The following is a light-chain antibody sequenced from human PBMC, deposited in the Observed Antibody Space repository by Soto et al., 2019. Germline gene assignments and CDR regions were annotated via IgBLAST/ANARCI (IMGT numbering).Light chain of an antibody. V-gene: IGLV7-43*01. Sequence: QTVVTQEPSLTVSPGGTVTLTCATSTGAVTSGYYPNWLQQKPGQAPRALIYSTNNKYSWTPARFSGSLLGGKAALTLSGVQPEDEADYYCLLYYGGQLGVFGGGTKVTVL. J-gene: IGLJ2*01. CDR2: STN. CDR3: LLYYGGQLGV. CDR1: TGAVTSGYY.